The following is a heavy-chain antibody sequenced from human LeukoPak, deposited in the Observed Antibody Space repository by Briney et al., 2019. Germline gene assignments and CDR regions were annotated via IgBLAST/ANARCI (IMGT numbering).Heavy chain of an antibody. V-gene: IGHV3-9*01. CDR1: GFTFDDYA. CDR3: ASRYCSGGSCYFDY. D-gene: IGHD2-15*01. J-gene: IGHJ4*02. Sequence: GGSLRLSCAASGFTFDDYAMHWVRQAPGKGLEWVSGISWNSGSIGYADSVRGRFTISRDNAKNSLYLQMNSLRAEDTALYYCASRYCSGGSCYFDYWGQGTLVTVSS. CDR2: ISWNSGSI.